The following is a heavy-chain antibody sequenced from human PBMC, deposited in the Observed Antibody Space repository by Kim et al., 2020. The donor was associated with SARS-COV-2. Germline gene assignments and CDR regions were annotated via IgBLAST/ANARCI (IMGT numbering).Heavy chain of an antibody. CDR1: GGSISSGGYY. CDR2: IYYSGST. D-gene: IGHD5-18*01. Sequence: SETLSLTCTVSGGSISSGGYYWSWIRQHPGKGLEWIGYIYYSGSTYYNPSLKSRVTISVDTSKNQFSLKLSSVTAADTAVYYCARGGDTAMVWKTNWFDPWGQGTLVTVSS. V-gene: IGHV4-31*03. CDR3: ARGGDTAMVWKTNWFDP. J-gene: IGHJ5*02.